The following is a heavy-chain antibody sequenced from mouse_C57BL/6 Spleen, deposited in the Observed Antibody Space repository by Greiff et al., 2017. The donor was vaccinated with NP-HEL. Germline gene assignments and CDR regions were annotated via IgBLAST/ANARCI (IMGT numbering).Heavy chain of an antibody. V-gene: IGHV10-3*01. CDR3: VREGKTYYAMDY. CDR2: IRSKSSNYAT. CDR1: GFTFNTYA. J-gene: IGHJ4*01. Sequence: EVKLVESGGGLVQPKGSLKLSCAASGFTFNTYAMHWVRQAPGKGLEWVARIRSKSSNYATYYADPVKDRFTISRDDSQSTLYQQMNNLKTEDTAMYYGVREGKTYYAMDYWGQGTSVTVSS.